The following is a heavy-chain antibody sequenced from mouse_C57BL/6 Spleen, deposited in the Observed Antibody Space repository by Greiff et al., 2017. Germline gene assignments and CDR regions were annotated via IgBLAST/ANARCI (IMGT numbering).Heavy chain of an antibody. V-gene: IGHV1-42*01. J-gene: IGHJ4*01. Sequence: EVHLVESGPELVKPGASVKISCKASGYSFTGYYMNWVKQSPEKSLEWIGEINPSTGGTTYNQKFKAKATLTVDKSSSTAYMQLKSLTSEDSAVYYCARPYGIHAMDYWGQGTSVTVSS. CDR2: INPSTGGT. CDR1: GYSFTGYY. D-gene: IGHD2-10*02. CDR3: ARPYGIHAMDY.